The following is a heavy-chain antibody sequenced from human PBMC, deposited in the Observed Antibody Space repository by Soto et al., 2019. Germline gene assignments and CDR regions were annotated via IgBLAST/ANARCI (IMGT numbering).Heavy chain of an antibody. D-gene: IGHD6-13*01. Sequence: GASVKVSCKASGVTFSSYAISWVRQAPGQGLEWMGGIIPIFGTANYAQKFQGRVTITADESTSTAYMELSSLRSEDTAVYYCAREVEVAAVYYGMDVWGQGTTVTVSS. CDR1: GVTFSSYA. J-gene: IGHJ6*02. CDR2: IIPIFGTA. V-gene: IGHV1-69*13. CDR3: AREVEVAAVYYGMDV.